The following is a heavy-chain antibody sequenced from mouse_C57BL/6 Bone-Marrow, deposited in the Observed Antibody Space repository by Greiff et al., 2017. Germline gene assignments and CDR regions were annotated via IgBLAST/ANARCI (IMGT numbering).Heavy chain of an antibody. J-gene: IGHJ3*01. Sequence: VKLVESGPGLVAPSPSLSITCTASGFSLTSYGVSWVRQPPGKGLEWLGVICGYGGTNYHSALLSGLGISKDNSKRQVFLKLNRLQTDDTATYYCAIYDYGRAWFAYWGQGTLVTVSA. V-gene: IGHV2-3*01. CDR1: GFSLTSYG. CDR3: AIYDYGRAWFAY. CDR2: ICGYGGT. D-gene: IGHD2-4*01.